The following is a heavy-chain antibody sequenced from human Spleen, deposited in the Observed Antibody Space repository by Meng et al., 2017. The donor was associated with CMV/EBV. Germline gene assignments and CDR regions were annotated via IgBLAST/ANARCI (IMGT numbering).Heavy chain of an antibody. Sequence: CAVYGDSLRARYWSWTRQPPGKGLEWIGEIDHSGSTIYNPSLKSRVTISVDTSKKQFSLKLTSVTAADTAVYYCATHLVVGSTPRNWGQGTLVTVSS. V-gene: IGHV4-34*01. CDR2: IDHSGST. CDR1: GDSLRARY. D-gene: IGHD6-19*01. CDR3: ATHLVVGSTPRN. J-gene: IGHJ4*02.